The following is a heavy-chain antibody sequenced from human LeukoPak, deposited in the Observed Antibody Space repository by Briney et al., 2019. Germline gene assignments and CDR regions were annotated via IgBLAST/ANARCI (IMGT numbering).Heavy chain of an antibody. CDR3: ARGTAEITH. CDR2: IKQGGSEM. V-gene: IGHV3-7*01. J-gene: IGHJ4*02. CDR1: GFAFNYYC. D-gene: IGHD1-1*01. Sequence: GESLRLSCAASGFAFNYYCMTWVRQAPGKGLEWVANIKQGGSEMCYMDSVKGRFTISRDNAKNSLYLQMNSLTAEDTAVYYCARGTAEITHWGQGILVTVSS.